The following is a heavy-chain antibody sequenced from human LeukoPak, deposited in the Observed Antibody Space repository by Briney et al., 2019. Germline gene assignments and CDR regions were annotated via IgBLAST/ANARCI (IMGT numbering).Heavy chain of an antibody. D-gene: IGHD3-10*01. J-gene: IGHJ4*02. CDR2: IYTSGST. V-gene: IGHV4-4*07. CDR1: GGSFSSYY. CDR3: ARDRITMVRGVLDY. Sequence: PSETLSLTCTVSGGSFSSYYWSWIRQPAGKGLEWIGRIYTSGSTNYNPSLKSRVTMSVDTSKNQFSLKLSSVTAADTAVYYCARDRITMVRGVLDYWGQGTLVTVSS.